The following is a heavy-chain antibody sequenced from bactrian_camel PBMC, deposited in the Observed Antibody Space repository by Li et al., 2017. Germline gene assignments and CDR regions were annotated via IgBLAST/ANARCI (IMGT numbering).Heavy chain of an antibody. CDR3: GTDLQSRCLFSDYEPDDFGY. CDR2: IYSGDHST. CDR1: GRSNENYF. Sequence: DVQLVESGGGSVQAGGSLRLSCAISGRSNENYFLAWFRQPPGKEREGVALIYSGDHSTYYLDSVKGRFTISLDAAANTLYLQMDSLRPEDTAMYYCGTDLQSRCLFSDYEPDDFGYWGQGTQVTVS. J-gene: IGHJ6*01. D-gene: IGHD4*01. V-gene: IGHV3S36*01.